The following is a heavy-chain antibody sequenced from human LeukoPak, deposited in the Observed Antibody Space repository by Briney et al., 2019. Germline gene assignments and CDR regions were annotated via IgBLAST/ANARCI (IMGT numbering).Heavy chain of an antibody. Sequence: GGSLRLSCVGSGFTFRSHAMSWVRQAPEKGLEFVSGIYENGGTTYYADSVKGRFSISRENSKNTLYLQMDSLRGEDRAVYYCAKDFRIGYSAHFDYWGQGALVTVSS. D-gene: IGHD2-21*01. V-gene: IGHV3-23*01. CDR1: GFTFRSHA. CDR3: AKDFRIGYSAHFDY. J-gene: IGHJ4*02. CDR2: IYENGGTT.